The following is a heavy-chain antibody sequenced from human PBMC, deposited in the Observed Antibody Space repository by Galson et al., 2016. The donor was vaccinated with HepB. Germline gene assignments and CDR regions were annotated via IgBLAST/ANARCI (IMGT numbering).Heavy chain of an antibody. CDR3: ARDPTEAWSSSSGGWALDI. J-gene: IGHJ3*02. Sequence: VKVSCKAHGDNSRRYAISWVRQAPGQGLEWMGGITPTLGLANYAQKFQGRLTITADVSTNIAYMELVSLRSEDMAVYYCARDPTEAWSSSSGGWALDIWGQGTMVTVSS. CDR1: GDNSRRYA. D-gene: IGHD6-6*01. V-gene: IGHV1-69*10. CDR2: ITPTLGLA.